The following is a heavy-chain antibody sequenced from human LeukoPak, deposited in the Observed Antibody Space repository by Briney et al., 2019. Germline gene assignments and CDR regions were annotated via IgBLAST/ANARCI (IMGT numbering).Heavy chain of an antibody. D-gene: IGHD3-10*01. CDR1: GGSISSSSYY. Sequence: PSETLSLTCTVSGGSISSSSYYWGWIRQPPGTGLEWIGSIYYSGSTNYNPSLKSRVTISVDTSKNQFSLKLSSVTAADTAVYYCARLYGSGSLQYFDYWGQGTLVTVSS. CDR2: IYYSGST. V-gene: IGHV4-39*07. J-gene: IGHJ4*02. CDR3: ARLYGSGSLQYFDY.